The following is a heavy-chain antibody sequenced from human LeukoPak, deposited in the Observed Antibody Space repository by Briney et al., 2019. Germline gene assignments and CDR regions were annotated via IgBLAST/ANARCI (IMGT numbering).Heavy chain of an antibody. CDR3: ARGTTTEKFDY. D-gene: IGHD2/OR15-2a*01. Sequence: GGSLRLSCAASGFTFSSYWMHWVRQAPGKGLVWVSRINSDGSSTSYADSVKGRFTISRDNAKNTLYLQMNSLRAEDTAVYYCARGTTTEKFDYWGQGTLVTVSS. J-gene: IGHJ4*02. CDR2: INSDGSST. V-gene: IGHV3-74*01. CDR1: GFTFSSYW.